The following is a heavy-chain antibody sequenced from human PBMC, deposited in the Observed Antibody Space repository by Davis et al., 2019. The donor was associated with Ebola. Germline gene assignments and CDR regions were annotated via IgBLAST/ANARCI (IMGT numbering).Heavy chain of an antibody. CDR3: AKRATVKVAGANYYNAMDV. J-gene: IGHJ6*04. V-gene: IGHV3-23*01. Sequence: PGGSLRLSCAASGFTFRTNAMNWVRQAPGKGLEWVSAIVGSGTVTRYADSVKGRFTISRDNSKNTLYLQMNSLRAEDTAVFYCAKRATVKVAGANYYNAMDVWGKGTTVTVSS. CDR1: GFTFRTNA. D-gene: IGHD6-19*01. CDR2: IVGSGTVT.